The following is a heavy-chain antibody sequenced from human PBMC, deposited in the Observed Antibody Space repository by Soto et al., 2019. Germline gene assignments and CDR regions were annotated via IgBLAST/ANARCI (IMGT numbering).Heavy chain of an antibody. CDR3: ARAPGYSSSWYGVNWFDP. J-gene: IGHJ5*02. CDR1: GGSISSSNW. Sequence: QVQLQESGPGLVKPSVTLSLTCAVSGGSISSSNWWSWVRQPPGKGLEWIGEIYHSGSTNYNPSLKSRVTISVDKSKNQFSLKLSSVTAADTAVYYCARAPGYSSSWYGVNWFDPWGQGTLVTVSS. D-gene: IGHD6-13*01. V-gene: IGHV4-4*02. CDR2: IYHSGST.